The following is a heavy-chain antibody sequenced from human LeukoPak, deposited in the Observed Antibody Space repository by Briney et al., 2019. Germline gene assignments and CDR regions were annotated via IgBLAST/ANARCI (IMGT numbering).Heavy chain of an antibody. CDR1: GFTFSSYW. J-gene: IGHJ4*02. Sequence: GGSLRLSCAASGFTFSSYWMHWVRQAPGKGLEWVSGINWNGGSTGYADSVKGRFTISRDNAKNSLYLQMNSLRAEDTALYYCARDRYYDSSGYGPLDYWGQGTLVTVSS. CDR2: INWNGGST. V-gene: IGHV3-20*04. CDR3: ARDRYYDSSGYGPLDY. D-gene: IGHD3-22*01.